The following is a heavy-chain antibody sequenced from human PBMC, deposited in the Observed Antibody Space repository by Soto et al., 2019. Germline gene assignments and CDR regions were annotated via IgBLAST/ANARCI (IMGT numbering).Heavy chain of an antibody. CDR3: AKVKAITYPPSLDWFDP. V-gene: IGHV3-23*01. D-gene: IGHD3-16*01. CDR2: ISCSGGST. Sequence: EVQLLESGGGLVQPGGSLRLSCAASGFTFSSYAMSWVRHAPGKGLEWVSAISCSGGSTYYEYSVKGRFTISRDNSKNTLYLQMNSLRAEDTAVYYCAKVKAITYPPSLDWFDPWGQGTLVNVSS. CDR1: GFTFSSYA. J-gene: IGHJ5*02.